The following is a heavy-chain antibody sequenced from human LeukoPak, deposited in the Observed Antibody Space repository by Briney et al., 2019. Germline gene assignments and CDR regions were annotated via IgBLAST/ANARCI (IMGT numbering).Heavy chain of an antibody. D-gene: IGHD3-3*01. CDR3: ARQRAATIFGVVIDHFDY. J-gene: IGHJ4*02. CDR2: IYHSGST. CDR1: GYSISSGYY. Sequence: SETLSLTCAVSGYSISSGYYWGWIRQPPGKGLEWIGSIYHSGSTYYNPSLKSRVTISVDTSKNQFSLTLSSVTAADTAGYYCARQRAATIFGVVIDHFDYWGQGTLVTVSS. V-gene: IGHV4-38-2*01.